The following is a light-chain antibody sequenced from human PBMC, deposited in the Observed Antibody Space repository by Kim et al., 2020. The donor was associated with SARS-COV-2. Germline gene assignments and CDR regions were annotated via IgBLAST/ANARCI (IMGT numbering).Light chain of an antibody. V-gene: IGLV1-44*01. CDR1: SSNIGRNT. J-gene: IGLJ2*01. Sequence: GQSGTISGYGRSSNIGRNTVTWCQQLPGTAPKLLISSNNRRPSGVPDRFSGSKSGTSASLAISGLQSEDEADYYCSTWDDSLNGPVFGGGTQLTVL. CDR3: STWDDSLNGPV. CDR2: SNN.